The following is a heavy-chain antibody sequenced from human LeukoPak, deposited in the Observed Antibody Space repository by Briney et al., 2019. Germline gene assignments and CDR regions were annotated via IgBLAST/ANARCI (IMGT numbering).Heavy chain of an antibody. J-gene: IGHJ6*02. Sequence: ASVKVSCKASGYTFTGYYMHWVRQAPGQGLEWMGWINPNSGGTNYAQKFQGRVTMTRDTSISTAYMELSRLRSDDTAVYYCARDLIWFGELFNGMDVWGQGTTVTVSS. V-gene: IGHV1-2*02. CDR1: GYTFTGYY. CDR2: INPNSGGT. CDR3: ARDLIWFGELFNGMDV. D-gene: IGHD3-10*01.